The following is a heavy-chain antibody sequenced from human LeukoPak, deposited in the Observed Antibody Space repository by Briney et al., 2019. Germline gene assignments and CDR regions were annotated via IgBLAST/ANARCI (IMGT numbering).Heavy chain of an antibody. V-gene: IGHV1-2*02. D-gene: IGHD2-8*01. Sequence: ASVKVSCKTSGYTFSDYYLHWVRQAPGQGLEWMGYIVPNSGGTTYAQKFQGRVTMTRDTSISAAYLDLGGLRSDDTAVYYCSTEDKYCTTSTCGDSWGQGTLVTVSS. CDR2: IVPNSGGT. CDR3: STEDKYCTTSTCGDS. J-gene: IGHJ4*02. CDR1: GYTFSDYY.